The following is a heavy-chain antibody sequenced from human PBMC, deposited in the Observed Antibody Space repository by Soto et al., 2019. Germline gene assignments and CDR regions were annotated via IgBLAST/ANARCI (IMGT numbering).Heavy chain of an antibody. D-gene: IGHD3-16*01. V-gene: IGHV1-69*13. CDR1: AGTFSSYA. CDR3: ARDGGTTLNYYYYYGMDV. J-gene: IGHJ6*02. CDR2: IIPIFGTA. Sequence: ASVKGSCKASAGTFSSYAISWVRQAPGQGLEWMGGIIPIFGTANYAQKFQGRVTITADESTSTAYMELSSLRSEDTAVYYCARDGGTTLNYYYYYGMDVWGQGTTVTVSS.